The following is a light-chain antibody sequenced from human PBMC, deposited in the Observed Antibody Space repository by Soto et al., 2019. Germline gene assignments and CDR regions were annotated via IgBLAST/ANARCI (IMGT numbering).Light chain of an antibody. CDR1: SSDVGSYNL. V-gene: IGLV2-8*01. CDR3: SSYAGSKNFIL. Sequence: QSVLTQPASVSGSPGQSITISCTGTSSDVGSYNLVSWYQQHPGKAPKLIIYEVNKRPSGVPDRFSGSKSGSTASLTVSGLQAEDEADYFCSSYAGSKNFILFGGGTKVTVL. J-gene: IGLJ2*01. CDR2: EVN.